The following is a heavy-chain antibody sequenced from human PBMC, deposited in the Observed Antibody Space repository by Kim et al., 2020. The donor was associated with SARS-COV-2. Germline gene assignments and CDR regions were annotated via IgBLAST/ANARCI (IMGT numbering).Heavy chain of an antibody. CDR1: GFTFSSYW. V-gene: IGHV3-7*01. D-gene: IGHD3-16*02. CDR3: ARVSTMITFGGVIVSPFDY. J-gene: IGHJ4*02. CDR2: IKQDGSEK. Sequence: GGSLRLSCAASGFTFSSYWMSWVRQAPGKGLEWVANIKQDGSEKYYVDSVKGRFTISRDNAKNSLYLQMNSLRAEDTAVYYCARVSTMITFGGVIVSPFDYWGQGTLVTVSS.